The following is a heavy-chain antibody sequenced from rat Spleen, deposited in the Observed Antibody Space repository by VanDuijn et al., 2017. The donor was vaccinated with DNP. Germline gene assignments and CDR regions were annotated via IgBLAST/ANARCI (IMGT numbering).Heavy chain of an antibody. CDR2: ISYDGRET. CDR3: ASGGDGYDY. CDR1: GFIFSNYW. Sequence: EVQLVESGGGPVQPGRSLKLSCVASGFIFSNYWMTWIRQAPGKGLEWVATISYDGRETYYRDSVKGRFTISRHNTKSTLYLQIDSLRSEDTATYYCASGGDGYDYWGQGVMVTVSS. J-gene: IGHJ2*01. V-gene: IGHV5-31*01. D-gene: IGHD1-12*03.